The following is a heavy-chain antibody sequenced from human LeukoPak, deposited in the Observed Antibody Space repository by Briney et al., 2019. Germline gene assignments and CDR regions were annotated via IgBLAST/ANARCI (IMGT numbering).Heavy chain of an antibody. CDR3: ATRYSSGWYNWFDP. J-gene: IGHJ5*02. D-gene: IGHD6-19*01. V-gene: IGHV1-8*01. CDR1: GYTFTSYD. CDR2: MNPNSGNT. Sequence: ASVKVSCKASGYTFTSYDINRVRQATGQGLEWIGWMNPNSGNTGYAQKFQGRVTMTRNTSISTAYMELSSLRSEDTAVYYCATRYSSGWYNWFDPWGQGTLVTVSS.